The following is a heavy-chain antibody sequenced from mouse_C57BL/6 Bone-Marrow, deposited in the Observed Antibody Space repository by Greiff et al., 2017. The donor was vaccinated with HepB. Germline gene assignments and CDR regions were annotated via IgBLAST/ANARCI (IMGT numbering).Heavy chain of an antibody. Sequence: QVQLQQSGPELVKPGASVKISCKASGYAFSSSWMNWVKQRPGKGLEWIGRIYPGDGDTNYNGKFKGKATLTADKSSSTAYMLVSNQTHEDSAVYFCAKSYYYGSSYDYWGQGTTRKVSS. CDR2: IYPGDGDT. D-gene: IGHD1-1*01. CDR3: AKSYYYGSSYDY. CDR1: GYAFSSSW. J-gene: IGHJ2*01. V-gene: IGHV1-82*01.